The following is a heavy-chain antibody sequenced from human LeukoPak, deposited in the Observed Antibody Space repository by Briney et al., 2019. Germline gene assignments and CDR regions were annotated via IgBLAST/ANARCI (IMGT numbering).Heavy chain of an antibody. CDR1: GFTFSSYG. CDR2: ISYDGSNK. J-gene: IGHJ4*02. Sequence: GGSLRLSCAASGFTFSSYGMHWVRQAPGKGLECVAVISYDGSNKYYADSVKGRFTISRDNSKNTLYLQMNSLRAEDTAVYYCAKDQGYSYGNSSVDYWGQGTLVTVSS. D-gene: IGHD5-18*01. V-gene: IGHV3-30*18. CDR3: AKDQGYSYGNSSVDY.